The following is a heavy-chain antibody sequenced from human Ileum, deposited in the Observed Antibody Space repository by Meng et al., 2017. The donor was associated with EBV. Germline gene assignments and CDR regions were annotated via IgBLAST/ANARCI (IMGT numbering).Heavy chain of an antibody. V-gene: IGHV2-5*02. CDR3: AHSDPLEMATCFDY. J-gene: IGHJ4*02. D-gene: IGHD5-24*01. CDR1: RFSLSNSGLG. Sequence: QHPLKASVPTLWNPTQPLPLPCTFARFSLSNSGLGVGWIRQPPGKALEWLALIYWDDDKRYSPSLKSRLTITKDTSKNQVVLTMTNMDPVDTATYYCAHSDPLEMATCFDYWGQGTLVTVSS. CDR2: IYWDDDK.